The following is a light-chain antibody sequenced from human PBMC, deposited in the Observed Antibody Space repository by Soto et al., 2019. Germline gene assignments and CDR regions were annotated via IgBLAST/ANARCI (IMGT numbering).Light chain of an antibody. V-gene: IGKV1-5*01. Sequence: DIQMTRSPSTLSASVGDRFTITCRASQSISSWLAWYKQKPGKAPKLLIYDASSLESGVPSRFSGSGSGTEFTLTISSLQPDDFATYYCQQCNTYPYTFGQGTKVDIK. J-gene: IGKJ2*01. CDR3: QQCNTYPYT. CDR1: QSISSW. CDR2: DAS.